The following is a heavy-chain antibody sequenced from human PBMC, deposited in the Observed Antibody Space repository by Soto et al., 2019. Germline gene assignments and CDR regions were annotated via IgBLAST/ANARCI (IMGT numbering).Heavy chain of an antibody. D-gene: IGHD4-17*01. J-gene: IGHJ4*02. CDR2: IIPICGTA. V-gene: IGHV1-69*05. CDR1: VGTFSSYA. CDR3: ASAGHAYGDPGKFDY. Sequence: QVQLVQSGAEVKKPGSSVKVSCKASVGTFSSYAISWVRQAPGQGLDWMGGIIPICGTANYAQKFQRRVTITSEESTRTAYMELSSLRDEDTAVYYCASAGHAYGDPGKFDYWGQGTLVTVSS.